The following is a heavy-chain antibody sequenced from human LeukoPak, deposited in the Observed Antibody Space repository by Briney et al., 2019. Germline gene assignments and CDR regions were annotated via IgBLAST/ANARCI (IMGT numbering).Heavy chain of an antibody. Sequence: SETLSLTCTVSGGSISNYYWSWIRQPPGKGLEWIGYIYYSGSTNYNPSLKSRVTISVDTSKNQFSLKLSSVTAADTAVYYCARDPSGYFNYWGQGTLATVSS. CDR1: GGSISNYY. J-gene: IGHJ4*02. V-gene: IGHV4-59*01. CDR2: IYYSGST. CDR3: ARDPSGYFNY. D-gene: IGHD3-22*01.